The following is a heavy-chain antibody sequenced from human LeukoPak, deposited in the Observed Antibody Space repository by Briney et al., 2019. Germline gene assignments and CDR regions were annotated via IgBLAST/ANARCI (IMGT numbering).Heavy chain of an antibody. CDR1: GYRFTSYW. CDR3: ARHSDYGSDNWFDP. V-gene: IGHV5-51*01. CDR2: IYPGDSVP. D-gene: IGHD4-17*01. J-gene: IGHJ5*02. Sequence: GESLKISCKGSGYRFTSYWIGWVRQMPGKGLEWMGLIYPGDSVPRYSPSFQGQVTISADKSISTAYLQWSSLKASDTAMYYCARHSDYGSDNWFDPWGQGTLVTVSS.